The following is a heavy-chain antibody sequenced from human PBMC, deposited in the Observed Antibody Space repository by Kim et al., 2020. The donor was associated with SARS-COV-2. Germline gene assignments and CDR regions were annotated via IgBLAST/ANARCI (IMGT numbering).Heavy chain of an antibody. V-gene: IGHV4-34*01. CDR1: GGSFSGYY. CDR2: INHSGST. D-gene: IGHD3-10*01. Sequence: SETLSLTCAVYGGSFSGYYWSWIRQPPGKGLEWIGEINHSGSTNYNPSLKSRVTISVDTSKNQFSLKLSSVTAADTAVYYCARRLWFGELGAFDYWGQGTLVTVSS. J-gene: IGHJ4*02. CDR3: ARRLWFGELGAFDY.